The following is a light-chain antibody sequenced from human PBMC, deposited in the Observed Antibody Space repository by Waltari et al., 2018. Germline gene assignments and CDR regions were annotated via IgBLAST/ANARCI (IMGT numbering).Light chain of an antibody. V-gene: IGKV3-11*01. J-gene: IGKJ1*01. CDR2: DAS. CDR1: QSVSSY. Sequence: EIVVTQSPATLSLSPGERATLPCRASQSVSSYLAWYQQKPGQAPRLLIYDASNRATGIPARFSGSGSGTDFTLTISSLEPEDFAVYYCQQRSNWPRTFGQGTKVEIK. CDR3: QQRSNWPRT.